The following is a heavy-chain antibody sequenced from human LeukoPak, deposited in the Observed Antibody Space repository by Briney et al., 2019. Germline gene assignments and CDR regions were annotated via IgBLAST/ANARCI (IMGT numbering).Heavy chain of an antibody. CDR2: IYYSGST. V-gene: IGHV4-59*01. J-gene: IGHJ4*02. Sequence: SETLSLTCAVYGGSFSGYYWSWIRQPPGKGLEWIGYIYYSGSTNYNPSLKSRVTISVDTSKNQFSLKLSSVTAADTAVYYCARGLWSIAAAAPYYFDYWGQGTLVTVSS. D-gene: IGHD6-13*01. CDR1: GGSFSGYY. CDR3: ARGLWSIAAAAPYYFDY.